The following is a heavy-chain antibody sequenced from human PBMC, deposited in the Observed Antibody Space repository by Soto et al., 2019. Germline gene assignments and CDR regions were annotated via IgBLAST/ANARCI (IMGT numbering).Heavy chain of an antibody. CDR2: INPSGGST. Sequence: ASVKVSCKASGYTFTSYYMHWVRQAPGQGLEWMGIINPSGGSTSYAQKFQGRVTMTRDTSTSTVYMELSSLRSEDTAVYYCARETLVVAASPQTYYYGMDVWGQGTTVTVSS. V-gene: IGHV1-46*03. CDR1: GYTFTSYY. CDR3: ARETLVVAASPQTYYYGMDV. D-gene: IGHD2-15*01. J-gene: IGHJ6*02.